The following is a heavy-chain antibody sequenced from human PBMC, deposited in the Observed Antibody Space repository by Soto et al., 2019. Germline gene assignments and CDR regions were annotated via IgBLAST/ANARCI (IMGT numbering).Heavy chain of an antibody. CDR1: GFTFSSYW. D-gene: IGHD6-19*01. Sequence: EVQLVESGGGLVQPGGSLRLSCAASGFTFSSYWMSWVRQAPGKGLEWVANIKQDGSEKYYVDSVKGRFTISRENAKNSLYLQTNSLRAEDTAVYYCARDSPGGWLPHYYYYGMDVWGQGTTVTVSS. J-gene: IGHJ6*02. CDR2: IKQDGSEK. V-gene: IGHV3-7*03. CDR3: ARDSPGGWLPHYYYYGMDV.